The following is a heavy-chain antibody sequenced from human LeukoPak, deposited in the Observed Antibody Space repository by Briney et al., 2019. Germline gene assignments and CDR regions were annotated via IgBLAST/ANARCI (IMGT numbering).Heavy chain of an antibody. V-gene: IGHV1-2*02. CDR1: GYTFTGYY. Sequence: ASVKVSCKASGYTFTGYYMHWVRQAPGQGLEWMGWINPNSGGTNYAQKFQGRVTMTRDTSISTAYMELSRLRSDDTAVYYCARDLGVGVPRNWFDPWGQGTLVTVSS. CDR2: INPNSGGT. J-gene: IGHJ5*02. CDR3: ARDLGVGVPRNWFDP. D-gene: IGHD3-16*01.